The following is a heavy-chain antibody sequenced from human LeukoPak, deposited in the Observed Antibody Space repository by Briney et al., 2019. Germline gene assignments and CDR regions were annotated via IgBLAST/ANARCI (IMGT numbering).Heavy chain of an antibody. J-gene: IGHJ4*02. V-gene: IGHV3-30-3*01. CDR2: ISAEGDIQ. Sequence: PGGSLRLSCAATGFRFSSYDMHWVRQAPGKGLEWVAAISAEGDIQIYLDSVMGRFTISRDNSKSTLYLQMNSLRIEDTGFYYCTRDMIRGVPDCIDYWGQGTLVTVSS. D-gene: IGHD3-10*01. CDR1: GFRFSSYD. CDR3: TRDMIRGVPDCIDY.